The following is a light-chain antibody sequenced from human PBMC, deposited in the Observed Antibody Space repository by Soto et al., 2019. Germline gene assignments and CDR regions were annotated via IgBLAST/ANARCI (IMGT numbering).Light chain of an antibody. CDR1: QSISSY. CDR3: QQSYSTLTWT. CDR2: AAS. V-gene: IGKV1-39*01. J-gene: IGKJ1*01. Sequence: ESPVTKSRSSLSASVGERVTITCRASQSISSYLNWYQQKPGKAPKLLIYAASSLQSGVPSRFSGSGSGTDFTLTISSLQPEDFATYYCQQSYSTLTWTFGQGTKVDI.